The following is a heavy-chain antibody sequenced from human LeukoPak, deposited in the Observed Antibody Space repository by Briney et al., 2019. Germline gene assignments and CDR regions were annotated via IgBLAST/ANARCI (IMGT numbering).Heavy chain of an antibody. CDR1: GFTFSDYY. Sequence: GGSLRLSCAASGFTFSDYYMSWIRQAPGKGLGWVSYISSSGSTIYYADSVKGRFTISRDNAKNSLYLQMNSLRAEDTAVYYCARDGYDYVWGSFHYYYGMDVWGQGTTVTVSS. CDR3: ARDGYDYVWGSFHYYYGMDV. V-gene: IGHV3-11*01. J-gene: IGHJ6*02. CDR2: ISSSGSTI. D-gene: IGHD3-16*01.